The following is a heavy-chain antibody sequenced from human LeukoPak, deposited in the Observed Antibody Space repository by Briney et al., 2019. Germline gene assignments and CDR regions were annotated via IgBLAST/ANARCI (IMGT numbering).Heavy chain of an antibody. D-gene: IGHD3-10*01. CDR1: GFTFSNYW. Sequence: GGSLRLSCAASGFTFSNYWMSWVRQAPGKGLEWVANINQDGSEKYSVDSVKGRFTISRDNAKNSPYLQMNSLRAEDTAVYYCARAYYFDSRNYYNPTSSFDYWGQGTLVTVSS. CDR3: ARAYYFDSRNYYNPTSSFDY. J-gene: IGHJ4*02. CDR2: INQDGSEK. V-gene: IGHV3-7*04.